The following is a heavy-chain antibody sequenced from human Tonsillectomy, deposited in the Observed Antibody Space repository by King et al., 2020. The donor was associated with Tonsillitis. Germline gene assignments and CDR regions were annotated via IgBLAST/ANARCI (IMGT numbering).Heavy chain of an antibody. V-gene: IGHV3-74*01. CDR2: INSDGSST. CDR1: GFTFSRYW. J-gene: IGHJ3*02. Sequence: VQLVESGGGLVQPGGSLRLSCAASGFTFSRYWMHWVRHAPGKGLVWVSRINSDGSSTSYADSVKGRFTISRDNAKNTLYLQMNSLGAEDTAMYYCAREAAGYCRGGSCYGDAFDICGQGTMVTVSS. D-gene: IGHD2-15*01. CDR3: AREAAGYCRGGSCYGDAFDI.